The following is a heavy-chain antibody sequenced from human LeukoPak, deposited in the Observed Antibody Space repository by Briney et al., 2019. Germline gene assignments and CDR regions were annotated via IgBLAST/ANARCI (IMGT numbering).Heavy chain of an antibody. J-gene: IGHJ4*02. CDR2: ISGSGGST. V-gene: IGHV3-23*01. CDR3: AKAPIGVVPAAISWGGTYCFDY. CDR1: GFTFSSYA. Sequence: GGSLRLSCAASGFTFSSYAMSWVRQAPGKGLEWVSAISGSGGSTYYADSVKGRFTISRDNSKNTLYLQMNSLRAEDTAVYYCAKAPIGVVPAAISWGGTYCFDYWGQGTLVTVSS. D-gene: IGHD2-2*02.